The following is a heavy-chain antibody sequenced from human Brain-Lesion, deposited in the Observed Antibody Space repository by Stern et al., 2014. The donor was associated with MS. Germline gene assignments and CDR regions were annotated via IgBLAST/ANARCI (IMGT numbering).Heavy chain of an antibody. V-gene: IGHV4-61*02. CDR3: ARGRVVPGFQYYATDV. D-gene: IGHD2-2*01. Sequence: QVQLQESGPGLVKPSQTLSLSCTVSGGSISSGGYYWSWIRQPAGKGLEWIGRIFNSGSTSYTPPLKSRFTISIDTSKNQFSLRLNPMTAADTAVYYCARGRVVPGFQYYATDVWGQGTTVIVSS. CDR1: GGSISSGGYY. J-gene: IGHJ6*02. CDR2: IFNSGST.